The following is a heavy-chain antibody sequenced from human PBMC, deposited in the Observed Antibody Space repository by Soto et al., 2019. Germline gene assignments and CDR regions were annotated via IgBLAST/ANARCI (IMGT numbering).Heavy chain of an antibody. CDR1: GFSITNDFY. CDR3: ARERTGDPTLFDY. Sequence: PSETLSLTCAVSGFSITNDFYWGWIRQPPGKGLEWIGSIYHGGNTHYNPSLKSRITVSVDTSKNQFSLKLSSVTAADTAVYYCARERTGDPTLFDYWGHGTLDTVSS. D-gene: IGHD1-1*01. CDR2: IYHGGNT. J-gene: IGHJ4*01. V-gene: IGHV4-38-2*02.